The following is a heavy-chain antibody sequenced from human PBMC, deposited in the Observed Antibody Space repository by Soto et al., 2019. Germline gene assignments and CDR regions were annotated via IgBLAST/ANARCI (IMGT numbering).Heavy chain of an antibody. Sequence: EVQLVESGGGLVKPGGSLRLSCAASGFTFSDYNMNWVRQAPGKGPEWVSSISRRSTYISYTDSVKGRFTTSRDDAKNSLYLQTDSLRAEDTAVYYCARGGRCPSTTCFRDYWGQGTLVTVSS. CDR1: GFTFSDYN. V-gene: IGHV3-21*01. J-gene: IGHJ4*02. CDR3: ARGGRCPSTTCFRDY. D-gene: IGHD2-2*01. CDR2: ISRRSTYI.